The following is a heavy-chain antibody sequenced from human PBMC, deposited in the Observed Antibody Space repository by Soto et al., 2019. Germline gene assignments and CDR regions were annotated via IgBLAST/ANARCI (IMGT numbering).Heavy chain of an antibody. CDR1: GVSIKSSS. J-gene: IGHJ5*02. Sequence: QVQLVQSGAELKKPGSSVKVSCKVSGVSIKSSSITWVRQALGQGLEWMGGTIPLFGTPHYAQKFQGRVTITADESTSTVHMDLSSLRSDDTAVYYCTRSSGLTNWLDPWGQGTLITVSS. CDR2: TIPLFGTP. D-gene: IGHD6-6*01. CDR3: TRSSGLTNWLDP. V-gene: IGHV1-69*12.